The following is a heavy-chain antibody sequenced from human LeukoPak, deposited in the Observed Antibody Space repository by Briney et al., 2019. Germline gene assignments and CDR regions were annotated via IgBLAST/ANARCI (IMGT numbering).Heavy chain of an antibody. Sequence: PGGSLRLSCAASGFTFSSYAMHWVRQAPGKGLEWVAVISYDGSNKYYADSVKGRFTISRDNSKNTLYLQMNSLRAEDTAVYYRARVVLSPTNWGQGTLVTVSS. CDR2: ISYDGSNK. J-gene: IGHJ4*02. CDR1: GFTFSSYA. D-gene: IGHD4/OR15-4a*01. CDR3: ARVVLSPTN. V-gene: IGHV3-30-3*01.